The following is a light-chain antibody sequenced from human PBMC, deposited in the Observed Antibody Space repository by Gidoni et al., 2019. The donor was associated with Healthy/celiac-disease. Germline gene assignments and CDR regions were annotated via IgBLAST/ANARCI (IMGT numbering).Light chain of an antibody. CDR2: GAS. V-gene: IGKV3-20*01. Sequence: ELVLTQSPGTLSLSPGERATLSCRASQSVSSSYLAWYQQKPGQAPRLLIYGASRRATGIPDRFSGSGSGTDCTLTISRLEPEDFAVYYCQQYGSSPLTFGGGTKVEIK. J-gene: IGKJ4*01. CDR3: QQYGSSPLT. CDR1: QSVSSSY.